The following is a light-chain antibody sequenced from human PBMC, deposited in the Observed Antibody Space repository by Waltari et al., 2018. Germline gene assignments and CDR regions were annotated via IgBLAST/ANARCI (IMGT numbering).Light chain of an antibody. Sequence: EMVLTQSPGTLSLSLGERATVSCRASQTVSRALAWYQQKPGQAPRLLIYGASTRATGIPDRCSGSGSGTDFSLTVSRLEPDDFAVYYCQHYLRLPVTFGQGTTVEI. J-gene: IGKJ1*01. CDR2: GAS. CDR1: QTVSRA. CDR3: QHYLRLPVT. V-gene: IGKV3-20*01.